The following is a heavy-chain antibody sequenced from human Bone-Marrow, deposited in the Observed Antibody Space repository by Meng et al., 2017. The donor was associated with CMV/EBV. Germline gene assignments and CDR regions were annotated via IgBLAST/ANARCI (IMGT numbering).Heavy chain of an antibody. CDR2: INPSGGST. Sequence: ASVKVSCKASGYTFTSYYMHWVRQAPGQGLEWMGIINPSGGSTSYAQKFQGRVTMTRDTSTSTVYMELSSLRSEDTAVYYCARGDCSSTSCYTGTGAYWGPGKLVNGSS. V-gene: IGHV1-46*01. J-gene: IGHJ4*02. CDR3: ARGDCSSTSCYTGTGAY. D-gene: IGHD2-2*02. CDR1: GYTFTSYY.